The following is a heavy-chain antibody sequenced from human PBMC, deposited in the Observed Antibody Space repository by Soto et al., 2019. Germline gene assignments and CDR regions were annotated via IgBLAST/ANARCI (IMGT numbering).Heavy chain of an antibody. CDR1: GFTFSSYA. D-gene: IGHD3-16*01. CDR3: AKVSLNLGGYSYGMDV. Sequence: GGSLRLSCAASGFTFSSYAMSWVRQAPGKGLEWVSAISGSAISAFYAESVKGRFTISRDNSKNTLFLQMSSLRAEDTAVYYCAKVSLNLGGYSYGMDVWGKGTTVTVSP. J-gene: IGHJ6*04. CDR2: ISGSAISA. V-gene: IGHV3-23*01.